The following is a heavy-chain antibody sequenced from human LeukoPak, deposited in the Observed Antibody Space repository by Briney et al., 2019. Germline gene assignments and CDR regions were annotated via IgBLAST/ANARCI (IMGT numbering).Heavy chain of an antibody. CDR1: GGPISSSSYF. D-gene: IGHD5-12*01. CDR2: IYYSGST. Sequence: SETLSLSCTVSGGPISSSSYFWGWIRQPPGKGLEWIGSIYYSGSTYYNPSLKSRVTISVDTSKNQFSLRLSSVTAADTAVYYCASLIGYRIDYWGQGTLVTVSS. J-gene: IGHJ4*02. CDR3: ASLIGYRIDY. V-gene: IGHV4-39*07.